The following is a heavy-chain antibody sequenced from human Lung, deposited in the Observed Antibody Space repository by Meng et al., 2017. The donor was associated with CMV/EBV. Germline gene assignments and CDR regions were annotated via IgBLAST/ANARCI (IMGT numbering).Heavy chain of an antibody. Sequence: GGSXRLXCAALSFXEMHLVRQAPGKGLEWVSYISGSGSTKYYADSVRGRFTISRDNAENSLYLQMHSLRAEDTAIYYCARERHCSSASCEGIYYYSGLDVWXQGTXVTVSS. D-gene: IGHD2-2*01. CDR1: SFXE. J-gene: IGHJ6*02. V-gene: IGHV3-48*03. CDR2: ISGSGSTK. CDR3: ARERHCSSASCEGIYYYSGLDV.